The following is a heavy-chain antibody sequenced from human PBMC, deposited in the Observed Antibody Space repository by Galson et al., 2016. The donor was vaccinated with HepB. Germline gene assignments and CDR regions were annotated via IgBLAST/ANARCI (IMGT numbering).Heavy chain of an antibody. CDR1: GFTFSDYR. CDR3: AREGAGGMDV. Sequence: SLRLSCAASGFTFSDYRLSWVRQAPGKGLEWVANIKQDGTEKSYVDSVKGRFTISRDNAKNSLFLQMISLRAEDTAVYYCAREGAGGMDVWGQGTTVTVSS. V-gene: IGHV3-7*01. J-gene: IGHJ6*02. CDR2: IKQDGTEK. D-gene: IGHD3-10*01.